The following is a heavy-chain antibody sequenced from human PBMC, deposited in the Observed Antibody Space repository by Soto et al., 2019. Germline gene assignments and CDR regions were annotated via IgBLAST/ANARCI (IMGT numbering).Heavy chain of an antibody. V-gene: IGHV4-59*01. CDR1: GGSISSYY. D-gene: IGHD2-21*02. Sequence: PSETLSLTCTVSGGSISSYYWSWIRQPPGKGLEWIGYIYYSGSTNYNPSLKSRVTISVDTSKNQFSLKLSSVTAADTAVYYCARSPLYCGGDCYAFDIWGRGTMVIVSS. CDR2: IYYSGST. CDR3: ARSPLYCGGDCYAFDI. J-gene: IGHJ3*02.